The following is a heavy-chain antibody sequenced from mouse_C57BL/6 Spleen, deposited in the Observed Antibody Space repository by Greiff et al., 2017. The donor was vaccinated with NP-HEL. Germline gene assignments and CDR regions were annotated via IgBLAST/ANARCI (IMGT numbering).Heavy chain of an antibody. Sequence: VKLMESGPGLVAPSQSLSITCTVSGFSLTSYAISWVRQPPGKGLEWLGVIWTGGGTNYNSALKSRLSISKDNSKSQVFLKMNSLQTDDTARYYCARNKNYSNPYYAMDYWGQGTSVTVSS. CDR2: IWTGGGT. D-gene: IGHD2-5*01. CDR3: ARNKNYSNPYYAMDY. CDR1: GFSLTSYA. J-gene: IGHJ4*01. V-gene: IGHV2-9-1*01.